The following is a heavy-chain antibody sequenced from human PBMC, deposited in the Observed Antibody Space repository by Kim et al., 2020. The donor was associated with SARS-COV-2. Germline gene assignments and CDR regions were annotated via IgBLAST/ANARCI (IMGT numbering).Heavy chain of an antibody. CDR2: INHSGST. D-gene: IGHD2-15*01. Sequence: SETLSLTCAVYGGSFSGYYWSWIRQPPGKGLEWIGEINHSGSTNYNPSLKSRVTISVDTSKNQFSLKLSSVTAADTAVYYCARAGYCSGGSCPRENAFDIWGQGTMVTVSS. CDR3: ARAGYCSGGSCPRENAFDI. V-gene: IGHV4-34*01. J-gene: IGHJ3*02. CDR1: GGSFSGYY.